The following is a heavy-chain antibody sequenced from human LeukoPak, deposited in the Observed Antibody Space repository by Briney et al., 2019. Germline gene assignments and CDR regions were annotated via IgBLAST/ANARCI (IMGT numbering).Heavy chain of an antibody. J-gene: IGHJ6*03. CDR1: GGSFSGYY. D-gene: IGHD3-3*01. V-gene: IGHV4-34*01. Sequence: PSETLSLTCAVYGGSFSGYYWSWLRQPPGKGLEWIGEINHSGSTNYNPSLKSRVTISVDTSKNQFSLKLGSVTAADTAVYYCARGSARDFDCYYYMDVWGKGTAVTVSS. CDR3: ARGSARDFDCYYYMDV. CDR2: INHSGST.